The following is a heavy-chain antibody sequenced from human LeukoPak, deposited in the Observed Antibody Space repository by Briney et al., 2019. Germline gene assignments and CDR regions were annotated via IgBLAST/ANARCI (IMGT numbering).Heavy chain of an antibody. CDR2: ISSSSSYI. J-gene: IGHJ4*02. CDR3: AKGGLVIRGY. D-gene: IGHD3/OR15-3a*01. CDR1: GFIFSSYN. Sequence: GGSLRLSCAASGFIFSSYNLNWVRQAPGKGLEWVSSISSSSSYIYYADSMKGRFTISRDNSKNTLYLQMNSLRAEDTAVYYCAKGGLVIRGYWGQGTLVTVSS. V-gene: IGHV3-21*04.